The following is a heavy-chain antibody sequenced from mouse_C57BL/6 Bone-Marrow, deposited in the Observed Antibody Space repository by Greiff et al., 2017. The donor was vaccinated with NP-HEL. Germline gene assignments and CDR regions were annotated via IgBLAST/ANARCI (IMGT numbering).Heavy chain of an antibody. CDR3: ITDYYGSRSAWFAY. J-gene: IGHJ3*01. D-gene: IGHD1-1*01. V-gene: IGHV14-4*01. CDR1: GFNIKDDY. Sequence: EVQLQQSGAELVRPGASVKLSCTASGFNIKDDYMHWVKQRPEQGLEWIGWIDPENGDTEYASKFQGKATITADTSSNTAYLQLSSLTSEDTAVYYCITDYYGSRSAWFAYWGQGTLVTVSA. CDR2: IDPENGDT.